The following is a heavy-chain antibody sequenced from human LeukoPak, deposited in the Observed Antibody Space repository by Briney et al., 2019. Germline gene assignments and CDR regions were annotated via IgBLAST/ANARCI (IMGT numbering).Heavy chain of an antibody. V-gene: IGHV3-30*02. CDR2: IRYDGSNK. CDR3: ARQLEDYYGMDV. D-gene: IGHD1-1*01. Sequence: GGSLRLSCAASGFTFSSYGMHWVRQAPGKGLEWVAFIRYDGSNKYYADSVKGRFTISRDNSKNSLYLQMNSLRAEDTAVYYCARQLEDYYGMDVWGQGTTVTVSS. CDR1: GFTFSSYG. J-gene: IGHJ6*02.